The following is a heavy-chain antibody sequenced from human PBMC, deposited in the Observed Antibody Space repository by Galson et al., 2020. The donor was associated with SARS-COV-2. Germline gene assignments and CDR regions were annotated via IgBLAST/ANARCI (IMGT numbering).Heavy chain of an antibody. CDR3: AIVVVTLEAMEAFDS. D-gene: IGHD2-15*01. J-gene: IGHJ3*01. V-gene: IGHV3-66*02. CDR1: GFTFSDSTN. CDR2: TYDSSKI. Sequence: GGSLRLSCSASGFTFSDSTNTMWVHQPPGKGPQLATVTYDSSKIYYADSVRGRFTISRDDSKNTLYLQMNSLRPEDTAMYYCAIVVVTLEAMEAFDSWGQGTAVTVSS.